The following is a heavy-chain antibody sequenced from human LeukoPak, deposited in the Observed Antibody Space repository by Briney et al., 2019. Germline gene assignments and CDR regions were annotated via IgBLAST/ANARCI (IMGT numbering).Heavy chain of an antibody. J-gene: IGHJ4*02. D-gene: IGHD5-12*01. Sequence: GASVNVPCKASGYIFTNYGINWVRQAPGQGLEWMGWISAYNRNTNFAQKLQGRVTMTTDTSTSTAYMELRSLRSDDTAVYYCARYEHSGYDWKTYFDYWGQGTLVSVSS. CDR1: GYIFTNYG. V-gene: IGHV1-18*01. CDR3: ARYEHSGYDWKTYFDY. CDR2: ISAYNRNT.